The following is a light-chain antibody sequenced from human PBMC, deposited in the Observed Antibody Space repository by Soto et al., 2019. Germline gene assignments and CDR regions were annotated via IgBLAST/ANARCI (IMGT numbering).Light chain of an antibody. J-gene: IGKJ4*01. CDR1: QSISSL. V-gene: IGKV1-39*01. Sequence: IQMTQSPSSLSASVGDRVTITCRASQSISSLLNWYQQKPGKAPKLLIYAASSLQSGVPSRFSGSGSGTDFTLTISSLEPEDFAVYYCQQSSKWVTFGRGTKVDIK. CDR3: QQSSKWVT. CDR2: AAS.